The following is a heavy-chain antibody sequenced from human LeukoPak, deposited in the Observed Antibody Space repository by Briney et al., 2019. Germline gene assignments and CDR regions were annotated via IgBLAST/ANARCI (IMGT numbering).Heavy chain of an antibody. Sequence: SETLSLTCTVSDGSINNYYWSWIRQPPGKGLEWIGYIYYSGSTNYNPSLKSRVTISLDTSKNQFSVKLSSVTAADTAVYYYARLRPRSYSSGWYYFDYWGQGTLVTVSS. J-gene: IGHJ4*02. D-gene: IGHD6-19*01. CDR1: DGSINNYY. V-gene: IGHV4-59*08. CDR2: IYYSGST. CDR3: ARLRPRSYSSGWYYFDY.